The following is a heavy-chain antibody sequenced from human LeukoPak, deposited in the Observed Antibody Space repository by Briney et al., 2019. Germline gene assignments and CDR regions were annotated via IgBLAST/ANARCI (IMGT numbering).Heavy chain of an antibody. CDR3: ARENSGSYREFDY. J-gene: IGHJ4*02. CDR1: GGSIRSYY. CDR2: IYTSGST. Sequence: AETLSLTCTVSGGSIRSYYWSRIRQPAGKALEWIGRIYTSGSTNYNASLKSRVSMSVDTSKNQFSLKLSSVTAADTAVFYCARENSGSYREFDYWGQGTLVTVSS. D-gene: IGHD1-26*01. V-gene: IGHV4-4*07.